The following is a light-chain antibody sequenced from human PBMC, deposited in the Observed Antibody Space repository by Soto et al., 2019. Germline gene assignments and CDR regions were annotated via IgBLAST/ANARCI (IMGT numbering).Light chain of an antibody. CDR1: KLGDKY. V-gene: IGLV3-1*01. CDR3: QAWDSSTAV. Sequence: SYELTQPPSVSVSPGQTASISCSGDKLGDKYACWYQQKPRQSPVMVIYQDRERPSGIPERFAGTNSRNTATLTIGGTHAIDEADYYSQAWDSSTAVFGGGTKLTVL. CDR2: QDR. J-gene: IGLJ2*01.